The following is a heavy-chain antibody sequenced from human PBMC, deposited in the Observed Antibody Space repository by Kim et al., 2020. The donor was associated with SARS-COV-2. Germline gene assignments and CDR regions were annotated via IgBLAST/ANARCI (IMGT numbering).Heavy chain of an antibody. D-gene: IGHD3-22*01. J-gene: IGHJ4*02. CDR3: ARSQDYVDSNGYSYYFDS. CDR1: GASIISTNW. Sequence: SETLSLTCGVSGASIISTNWWSWVRQPPGKGLEWIGEIYDDGSSNYNPSLKSRVTIPVDRSKNHFSLNLTSVTAADTAVYYCARSQDYVDSNGYSYYFDSWGQGTLGTVSS. CDR2: IYDDGSS. V-gene: IGHV4-4*02.